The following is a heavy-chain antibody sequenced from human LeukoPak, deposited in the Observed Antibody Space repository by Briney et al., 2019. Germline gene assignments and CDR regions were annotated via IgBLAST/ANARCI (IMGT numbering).Heavy chain of an antibody. J-gene: IGHJ4*02. V-gene: IGHV3-7*01. CDR1: GFTFSHYW. CDR3: ASTPYYFDY. Sequence: GGSLRLSCAVSGFTFSHYWMSWVRQAPGKGLEWVANIKPDGSDTYYMDSVEGRFTISRDNAKNSLYLQMNSLRAEDTAVYYCASTPYYFDYWGQGTLVTVSS. D-gene: IGHD5/OR15-5a*01. CDR2: IKPDGSDT.